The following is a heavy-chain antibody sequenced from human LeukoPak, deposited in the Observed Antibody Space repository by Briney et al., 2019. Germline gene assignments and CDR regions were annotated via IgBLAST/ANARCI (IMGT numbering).Heavy chain of an antibody. CDR3: ARDSSSWYPSYYYYYYMDV. CDR1: GFTFSSYS. Sequence: PGGSLRLSCAASGFTFSSYSMNWVRQAPGKGLEWVSSISSSSSYIYYADSVKGRFTISRDNAKNSLYLQMNSLRAEDTAVYYCARDSSSWYPSYYYYYYMDVWGKGTTVTVSS. V-gene: IGHV3-21*01. D-gene: IGHD6-13*01. J-gene: IGHJ6*03. CDR2: ISSSSSYI.